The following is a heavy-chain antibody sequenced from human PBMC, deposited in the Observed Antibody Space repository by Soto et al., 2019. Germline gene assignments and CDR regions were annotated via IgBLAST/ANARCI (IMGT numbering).Heavy chain of an antibody. J-gene: IGHJ5*02. V-gene: IGHV4-34*01. D-gene: IGHD3-9*01. Sequence: SETLSLTCAVYGGSFSGSYWSWIRQPPGKGLEWIGEMNHSGSTNYNPSLKSRVTISVDTSKNQFSLKLSAVTAADTAAYYCERRPPPLLAGYGHWFDPWGQGTLVTVSS. CDR3: ERRPPPLLAGYGHWFDP. CDR2: MNHSGST. CDR1: GGSFSGSY.